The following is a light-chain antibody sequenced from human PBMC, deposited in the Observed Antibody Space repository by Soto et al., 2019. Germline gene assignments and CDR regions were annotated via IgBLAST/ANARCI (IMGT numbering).Light chain of an antibody. CDR1: QGVANW. CDR2: GAS. CDR3: QQADSFPIT. J-gene: IGKJ5*01. V-gene: IGKV1D-12*01. Sequence: DIQMTQSQSSVSASVGDRVTITCRASQGVANWLAWYQQKPGKPPKFLIYGASSLQSGVPSRFSGSGSGTDFTLTISSLQPEDSATYYCQQADSFPITFGQGTRLDIK.